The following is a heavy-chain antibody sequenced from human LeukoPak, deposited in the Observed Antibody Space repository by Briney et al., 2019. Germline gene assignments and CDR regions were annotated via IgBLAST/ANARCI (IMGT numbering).Heavy chain of an antibody. V-gene: IGHV4-59*07. CDR2: IYYSGST. Sequence: SDTVSLTCTLSGRSIHSYYWSWLRQPPAKGLEWIGYIYYSGSTNYNPSLHSRFTISLDTSKTHSSLKLSSVTAADTAVYYCARSAGYYYDSSGYYFDYWGQGTLVTVSS. CDR1: GRSIHSYY. J-gene: IGHJ4*02. CDR3: ARSAGYYYDSSGYYFDY. D-gene: IGHD3-22*01.